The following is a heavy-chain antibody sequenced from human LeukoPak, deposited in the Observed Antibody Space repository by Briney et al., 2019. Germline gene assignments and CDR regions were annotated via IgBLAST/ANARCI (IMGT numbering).Heavy chain of an antibody. D-gene: IGHD3-3*01. CDR2: IRGSGGST. CDR1: GFTCSSYA. J-gene: IGHJ4*02. Sequence: PGGSLRLSCAASGFTCSSYAMSRVRQAPGKGLECVSAIRGSGGSTYYEASVKGRFTISRDNSKNTLYLQMNSLRAEDTAVYYCAKDPMDFWSGYFGYWGQGTLVTVSS. CDR3: AKDPMDFWSGYFGY. V-gene: IGHV3-23*01.